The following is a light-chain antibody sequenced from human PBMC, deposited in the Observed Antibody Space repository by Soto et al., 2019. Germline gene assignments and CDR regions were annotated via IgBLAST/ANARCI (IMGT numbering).Light chain of an antibody. V-gene: IGKV1-5*03. CDR2: KAS. Sequence: DIQMTQSPSTLSASVGDRVTITCRASQSVSRWLAWYRKRPGKAPNLLIYKASILESGVPSRFSGSGSGTEFTLTISILQPDDFATYDCQHYATYPLTFGGGTKVEIK. J-gene: IGKJ4*01. CDR3: QHYATYPLT. CDR1: QSVSRW.